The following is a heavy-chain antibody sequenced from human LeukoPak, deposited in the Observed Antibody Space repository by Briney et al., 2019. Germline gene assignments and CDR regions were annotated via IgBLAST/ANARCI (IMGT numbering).Heavy chain of an antibody. CDR1: GGTFSSCT. J-gene: IGHJ4*02. Sequence: AASVKVSCKASGGTFSSCTISWVRQAPGQGLEWMGRIIPILGIANYAQKFQGRVTITADKSTSTAYMELSSLRSEDTAVYYCARGDSSSWYNQEYYFDYWGQGTLVTVSS. V-gene: IGHV1-69*02. D-gene: IGHD6-13*01. CDR3: ARGDSSSWYNQEYYFDY. CDR2: IIPILGIA.